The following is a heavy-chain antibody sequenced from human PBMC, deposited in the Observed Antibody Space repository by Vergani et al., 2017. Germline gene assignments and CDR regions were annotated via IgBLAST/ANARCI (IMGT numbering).Heavy chain of an antibody. Sequence: QVQLVQSGAELKKPGASVSVSCKGSSHTFQTYGISWVRQAPGKGLEWMAWIRPYTGHTIYAQKFQDRVTMTADTSTSTAYMELTSLRSQDTAVYYCAGDPRGYGGDPEDYYYGMDVWGQGTTVTVSS. V-gene: IGHV1-18*01. D-gene: IGHD2-21*02. CDR2: IRPYTGHT. J-gene: IGHJ6*02. CDR1: SHTFQTYG. CDR3: AGDPRGYGGDPEDYYYGMDV.